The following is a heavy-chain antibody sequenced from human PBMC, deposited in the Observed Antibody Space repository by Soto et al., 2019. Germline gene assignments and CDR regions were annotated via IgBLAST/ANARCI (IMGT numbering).Heavy chain of an antibody. D-gene: IGHD4-17*01. CDR3: ARATKSGYFDYGDGMDV. Sequence: QVQLQESGPGLVKPSETLSLTCTVSGGSISSYYWSWIRQPPGKGLEWIGYIYYSGSTNYNPSLKSRVTISVDTSKNQFSLKLSSVTAADTAVYYCARATKSGYFDYGDGMDVWGQGTTVTVSS. J-gene: IGHJ6*02. V-gene: IGHV4-59*01. CDR1: GGSISSYY. CDR2: IYYSGST.